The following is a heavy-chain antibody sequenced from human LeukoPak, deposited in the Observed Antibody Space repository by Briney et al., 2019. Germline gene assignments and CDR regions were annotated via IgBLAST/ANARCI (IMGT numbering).Heavy chain of an antibody. Sequence: GGSLRLSCAASGFTFSNFAMSWVRQAPGKGLEWVSSISASGGTTYYADSVKGRFTISRDNSKNTFNLQMNSLRAEDTALYYCAKDFHGDFPYFFDYWGQGTLVTVSS. CDR2: ISASGGTT. CDR3: AKDFHGDFPYFFDY. CDR1: GFTFSNFA. J-gene: IGHJ4*02. V-gene: IGHV3-23*01.